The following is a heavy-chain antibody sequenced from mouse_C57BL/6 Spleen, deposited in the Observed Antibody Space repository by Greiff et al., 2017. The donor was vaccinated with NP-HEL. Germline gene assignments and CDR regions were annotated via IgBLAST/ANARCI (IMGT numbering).Heavy chain of an antibody. Sequence: VQLQQSGPELVKPGASVKISCKASGYAFSSSWMNWVKQRPGKGLEWIGRIYPGDGDTNYNGKFKGKATLTADKSSSTAYMQLSSLTSEDSAVYFCARAAHFDYCGQGTTLTVSS. CDR3: ARAAHFDY. D-gene: IGHD1-2*01. J-gene: IGHJ2*01. CDR1: GYAFSSSW. CDR2: IYPGDGDT. V-gene: IGHV1-82*01.